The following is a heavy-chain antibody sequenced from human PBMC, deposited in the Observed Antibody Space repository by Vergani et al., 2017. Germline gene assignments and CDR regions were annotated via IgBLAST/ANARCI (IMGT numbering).Heavy chain of an antibody. CDR2: LSASDRRT. D-gene: IGHD6-19*01. J-gene: IGHJ3*02. CDR1: GFTFIMHA. CDR3: AKVGRSEVACTFGAFDI. V-gene: IGHV3-23*01. Sequence: EVQLLESGGDLVQPGGSLRLSCAASGFTFIMHAMSWVRQAPGKGLVWVSTLSASDRRTHYADSVKGRFTISRDNSKNTLFLHMNSLRPEDTAVYYCAKVGRSEVACTFGAFDIWGQGTMGTGSS.